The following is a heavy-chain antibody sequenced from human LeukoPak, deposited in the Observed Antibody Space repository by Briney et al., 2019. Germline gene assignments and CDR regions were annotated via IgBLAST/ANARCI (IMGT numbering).Heavy chain of an antibody. J-gene: IGHJ4*02. CDR2: IWYDGSNK. V-gene: IGHV3-33*01. D-gene: IGHD3-10*01. CDR3: ARDQLWFGELFHPYFDY. CDR1: GFTFSSYG. Sequence: GRSLRLSCAASGFTFSSYGMYWVCQAPGKGLEWVAVIWYDGSNKYYADSVKGRFTISRDNSKNTLYLQMNSLRAEDTAVYYCARDQLWFGELFHPYFDYWGQGTLVTVSS.